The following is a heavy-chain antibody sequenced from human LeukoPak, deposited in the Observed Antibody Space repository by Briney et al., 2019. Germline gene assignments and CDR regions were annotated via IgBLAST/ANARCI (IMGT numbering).Heavy chain of an antibody. CDR1: GVSMSGYY. CDR2: IHYTGST. V-gene: IGHV4-59*01. CDR3: ARLRGNYFPDY. D-gene: IGHD4-11*01. Sequence: PSETLSLTCAVSGVSMSGYYWTWIRQPPGKGLEWIAYIHYTGSTNYNPPLKSRITISVDTSKNQFSLRLTSVTAADTAVYYCARLRGNYFPDYWGQGTLVTVSS. J-gene: IGHJ4*02.